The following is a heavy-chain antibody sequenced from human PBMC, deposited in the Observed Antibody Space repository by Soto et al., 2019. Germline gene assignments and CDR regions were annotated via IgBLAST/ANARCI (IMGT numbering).Heavy chain of an antibody. D-gene: IGHD6-19*01. CDR3: ARATSTYSSGWGHKEVLVYYGMDV. Sequence: GGSLRLSCAASGFTFSSYAMHWVRQAPGKGLEWVAVISYDGSNKYYADSVKGRFTISRDNSKNTLYLQMNSLRAEDTAVYYCARATSTYSSGWGHKEVLVYYGMDVWGQGTTVTVYS. J-gene: IGHJ6*02. CDR2: ISYDGSNK. V-gene: IGHV3-30-3*01. CDR1: GFTFSSYA.